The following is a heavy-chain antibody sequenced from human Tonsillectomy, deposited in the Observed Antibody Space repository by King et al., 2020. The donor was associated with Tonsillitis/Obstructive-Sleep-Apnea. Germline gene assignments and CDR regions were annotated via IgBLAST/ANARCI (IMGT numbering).Heavy chain of an antibody. CDR2: INPNSGGT. D-gene: IGHD2-2*01. Sequence: EQLVQSGAEVKKPGDSVKVSCKASGYTFTGYYMHWVRQAPGQGLEWMGWINPNSGGTNYAQKFQGWVTMTRDTSISTAYMELSRLRSDDTAVYYCARGYCSSTSCQGGGWFDPWGQGTLVTVSS. CDR1: GYTFTGYY. CDR3: ARGYCSSTSCQGGGWFDP. V-gene: IGHV1-2*04. J-gene: IGHJ5*02.